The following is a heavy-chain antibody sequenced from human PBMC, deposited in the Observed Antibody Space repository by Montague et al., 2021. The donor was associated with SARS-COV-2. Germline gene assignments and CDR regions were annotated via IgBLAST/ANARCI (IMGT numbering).Heavy chain of an antibody. CDR2: TYYSGST. CDR1: GGSISSGGYY. V-gene: IGHV4-31*03. Sequence: TLSLTCTVSGGSISSGGYYWSWIRQHPGKGLEWIGYTYYSGSTYYNPSLKSRVTISVDTSRNQFSLKLSSVTAADTAVYYCARAPTIFGVVITNFDYWGQGTLVTVSS. CDR3: ARAPTIFGVVITNFDY. D-gene: IGHD3-3*01. J-gene: IGHJ4*02.